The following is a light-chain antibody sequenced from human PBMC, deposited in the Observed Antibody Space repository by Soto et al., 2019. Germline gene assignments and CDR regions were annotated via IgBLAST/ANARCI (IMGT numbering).Light chain of an antibody. CDR2: GAS. J-gene: IGKJ3*01. CDR3: QQLNSYPN. Sequence: DIQLTQSPSFLSASVGDRVTITCRASQGISSYLAWYQQKPGKAPKLLIYGASTLQSGVPSRFSGSGSGTEFTLTISSLQPEDFATYYCQQLNSYPNFGPGMKVDIK. CDR1: QGISSY. V-gene: IGKV1-9*01.